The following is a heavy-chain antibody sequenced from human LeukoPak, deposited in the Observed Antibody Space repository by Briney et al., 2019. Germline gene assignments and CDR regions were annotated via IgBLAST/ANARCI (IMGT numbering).Heavy chain of an antibody. J-gene: IGHJ4*02. CDR3: AGLSKGDYDSSGPYWGY. V-gene: IGHV1-46*01. D-gene: IGHD3-22*01. CDR2: INPSGGST. CDR1: GYTFTSYY. Sequence: ASVKVSCKASGYTFTSYYMHWVRQAPGQGLEWMGIINPSGGSTSYAQKFQGRVTMTRDTSTSTVYMELSSLRSEDTAVYYCAGLSKGDYDSSGPYWGYWGQGTLVTVSS.